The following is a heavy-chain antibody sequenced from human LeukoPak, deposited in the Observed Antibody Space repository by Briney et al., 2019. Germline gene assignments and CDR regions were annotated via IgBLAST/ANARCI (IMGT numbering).Heavy chain of an antibody. D-gene: IGHD3-22*01. Sequence: PSETLSLTCTVSGGSISSYYWSWIRQPPGKGLEWIGYIYYSGSTNYNPSLKSRVTISVDTSKSQFSLKLSSVTAADTAVYYCARESKYYYDSSGYFENWGRGTLVTVSS. J-gene: IGHJ4*02. V-gene: IGHV4-59*01. CDR1: GGSISSYY. CDR2: IYYSGST. CDR3: ARESKYYYDSSGYFEN.